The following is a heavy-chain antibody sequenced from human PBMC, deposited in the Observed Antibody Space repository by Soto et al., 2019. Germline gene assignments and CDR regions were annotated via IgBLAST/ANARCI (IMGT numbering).Heavy chain of an antibody. CDR2: IFGSGAPT. Sequence: EVQLLESGGGLVQPGGSLRLSCAASGFTFSHYAMRWVRQAPGKGLQWVSTIFGSGAPTHYADSVKGRFGISRDNSNNMLFLEMNSLKDEDTAVYYFTREAASWGFAFDLWGQGTRVAVSS. CDR1: GFTFSHYA. V-gene: IGHV3-23*01. D-gene: IGHD3-16*01. J-gene: IGHJ3*01. CDR3: TREAASWGFAFDL.